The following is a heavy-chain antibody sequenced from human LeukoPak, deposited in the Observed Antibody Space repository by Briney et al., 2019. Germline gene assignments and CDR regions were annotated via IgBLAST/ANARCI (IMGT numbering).Heavy chain of an antibody. CDR2: IYYSGST. D-gene: IGHD2-2*01. CDR1: GFSISSGYY. CDR3: ARQGYCSSTSCYFLLDY. J-gene: IGHJ4*02. V-gene: IGHV4-38-2*02. Sequence: SETLSLTCTVSGFSISSGYYWGWIRQPPGKGLEWIGNIYYSGSTYYNPSLKSRVTISVDTSKNQFSLKLSSVTAADTAVYYCARQGYCSSTSCYFLLDYWGQGTLVTVSS.